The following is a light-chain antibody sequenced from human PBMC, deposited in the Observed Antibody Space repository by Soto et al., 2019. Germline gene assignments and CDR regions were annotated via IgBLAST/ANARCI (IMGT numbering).Light chain of an antibody. CDR1: QSVTNRY. Sequence: EIVLTQSAGTLSLSPGERATLSCRASQSVTNRYLAWYQQKPGQAPRLLIYGVSSRATGIPDRFSGSGSGTDFTLTISRLEPEDFAVYYCQQYGTSPFTFGPGTKVDIK. CDR2: GVS. CDR3: QQYGTSPFT. V-gene: IGKV3-20*01. J-gene: IGKJ3*01.